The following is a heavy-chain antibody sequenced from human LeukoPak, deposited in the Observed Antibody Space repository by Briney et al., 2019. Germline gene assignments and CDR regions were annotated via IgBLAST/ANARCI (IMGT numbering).Heavy chain of an antibody. J-gene: IGHJ5*02. V-gene: IGHV1-8*01. CDR3: ARDYGGNSGWFDP. Sequence: ASVEVSCKASGYTFTSYDLNWVRQATGQGLEWIGWMNPNSGNTGYAQKFQGRVTLTRSTSISTAYMELRSLTSEDTAVYYCARDYGGNSGWFDPWGQGTLVTVSS. CDR2: MNPNSGNT. CDR1: GYTFTSYD. D-gene: IGHD4-23*01.